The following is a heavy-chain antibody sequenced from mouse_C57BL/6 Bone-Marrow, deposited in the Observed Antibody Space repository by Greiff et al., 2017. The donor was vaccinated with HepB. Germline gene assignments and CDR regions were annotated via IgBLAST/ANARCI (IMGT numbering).Heavy chain of an antibody. D-gene: IGHD1-1*01. CDR1: GYTFTSYG. CDR2: IYPRSGNT. Sequence: QVHVKQSGAELARPGASVKLSCKASGYTFTSYGISWVKQRTGQGLEWIGEIYPRSGNTYYNEKFKGKATLTADKSSSTAYMELRSLTSEDSAVYFCASTTVVAMDYFDYWGQGTTLTVSS. J-gene: IGHJ2*01. V-gene: IGHV1-81*01. CDR3: ASTTVVAMDYFDY.